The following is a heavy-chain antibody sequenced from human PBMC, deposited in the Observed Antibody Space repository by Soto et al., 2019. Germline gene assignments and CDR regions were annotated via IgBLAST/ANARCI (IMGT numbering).Heavy chain of an antibody. D-gene: IGHD3-22*01. CDR1: GFPFSSYA. CDR2: ISGSGGST. CDR3: ARVSYYYDVSGYYADY. J-gene: IGHJ4*02. Sequence: PGGSLRLSCAASGFPFSSYAMTWVRQAPGKGLEWVSAISGSGGSTYYADSVKGRFTISRDNSKNTLYLQMNSLRAEDTAVYYCARVSYYYDVSGYYADYWGQGALVTVS. V-gene: IGHV3-23*01.